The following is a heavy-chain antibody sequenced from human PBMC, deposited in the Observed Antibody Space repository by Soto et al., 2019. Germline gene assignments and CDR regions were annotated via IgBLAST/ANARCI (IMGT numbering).Heavy chain of an antibody. CDR1: GGTFTTYD. Sequence: QVQLVQSGAEVRKPGSSVKVSCKASGGTFTTYDISWVRQAPGQGLEWMGGIIPLFDATKYAQKFQGRVTITADKSTGTAYMELSSLRSEDTAMYYCARDRSSIWYNGTFSFDSWGQGTLVTVSS. V-gene: IGHV1-69*06. CDR2: IIPLFDAT. J-gene: IGHJ4*02. CDR3: ARDRSSIWYNGTFSFDS. D-gene: IGHD1-1*01.